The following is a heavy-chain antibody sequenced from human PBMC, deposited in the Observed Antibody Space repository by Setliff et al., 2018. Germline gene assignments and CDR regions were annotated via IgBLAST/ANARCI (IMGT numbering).Heavy chain of an antibody. CDR2: IYYSGRT. Sequence: SETLSLTCTVSGGSISSSSYHWGWIRQPPGQGLEWIGYIYYSGRTYYNPSLKSRVTISVDTSKNQFSLKLSSVTAADTVVYYCARVPSYGSGSYYYYYYGMDVWGQGTTVTVSS. CDR1: GGSISSSSYH. CDR3: ARVPSYGSGSYYYYYYGMDV. V-gene: IGHV4-39*01. J-gene: IGHJ6*02. D-gene: IGHD3-10*01.